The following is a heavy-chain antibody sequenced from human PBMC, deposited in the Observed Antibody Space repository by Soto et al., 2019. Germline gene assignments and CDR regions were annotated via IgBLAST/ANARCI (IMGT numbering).Heavy chain of an antibody. CDR2: ISSSSSTI. CDR3: VRDLGIPGY. Sequence: GGSLRLSCAVSGFTFSTYSMNWVRQAPGKGLEWVSYISSSSSTIYYADSVKGRFTISRDNAKNSLYLQMNILRAEDTAVYYCVRDLGIPGYWGQGTLVTVSS. D-gene: IGHD1-26*01. CDR1: GFTFSTYS. J-gene: IGHJ4*02. V-gene: IGHV3-48*01.